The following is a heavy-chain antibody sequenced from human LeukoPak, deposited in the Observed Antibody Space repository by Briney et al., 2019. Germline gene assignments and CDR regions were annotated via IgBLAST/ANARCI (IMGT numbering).Heavy chain of an antibody. CDR3: AKSGGYGLIDY. J-gene: IGHJ4*02. CDR2: IYYSGST. CDR1: LASLSGTAYY. Sequence: SEALSHTCIFSLASLSGTAYYWGWVRHPPRKGLEWIGNIYYSGSTYYNAALQSRVIISIDTSKNQFSLRLSSVTAADTAMYFCAKSGGYGLIDYWGQGTLVTVSS. D-gene: IGHD1-26*01. V-gene: IGHV4-39*01.